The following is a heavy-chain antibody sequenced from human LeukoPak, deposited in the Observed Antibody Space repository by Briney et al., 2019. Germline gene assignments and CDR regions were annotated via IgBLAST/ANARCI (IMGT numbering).Heavy chain of an antibody. V-gene: IGHV4-34*01. Sequence: SETLSLTCAVYGGSFSGYYWSWIRLPPAQGQEWIGKINHSESTNYNPSLKSRVNISVDTSKNQLSLKLGSVTAADTAVYDCARPRTGSSWYDYYYYMDVWGKGTPVTVSS. D-gene: IGHD6-13*01. CDR2: INHSEST. J-gene: IGHJ6*03. CDR1: GGSFSGYY. CDR3: ARPRTGSSWYDYYYYMDV.